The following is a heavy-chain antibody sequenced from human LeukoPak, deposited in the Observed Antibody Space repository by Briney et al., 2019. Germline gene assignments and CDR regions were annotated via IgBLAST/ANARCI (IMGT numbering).Heavy chain of an antibody. CDR1: GGSFSGYY. CDR2: INHSGST. V-gene: IGHV4-34*01. Sequence: SETLSLTCAVYGGSFSGYYWSWIRQPPGKGLEWIGEINHSGSTNYNPSLKSRVTISVDTSKNQFSLKLSSVTAADTAVYYCARGFCYQWLARGAFDIWGQGTMVSVSS. D-gene: IGHD6-19*01. J-gene: IGHJ3*02. CDR3: ARGFCYQWLARGAFDI.